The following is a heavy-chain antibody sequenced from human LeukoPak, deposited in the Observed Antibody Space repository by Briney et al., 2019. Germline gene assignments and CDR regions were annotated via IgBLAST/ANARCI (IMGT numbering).Heavy chain of an antibody. Sequence: SETLSLTCAVSGYSISSGHYWGWVRQPPGKGLEWIGSIHYSGSTYYSSSLKSRVTISIDMSKNQFSLKLSSVTAADTAVYYCARRVSANYYDYWGQGTLVTVSS. CDR3: ARRVSANYYDY. J-gene: IGHJ4*02. CDR1: GYSISSGHY. CDR2: IHYSGST. V-gene: IGHV4-38-2*01. D-gene: IGHD1-26*01.